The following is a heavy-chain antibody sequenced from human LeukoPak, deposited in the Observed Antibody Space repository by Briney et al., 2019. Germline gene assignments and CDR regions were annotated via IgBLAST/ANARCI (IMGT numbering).Heavy chain of an antibody. D-gene: IGHD2-2*02. CDR1: GFTFSSYW. CDR2: INSDGSST. CDR3: AREVGGYCSSTSCYMGDTNWFDP. V-gene: IGHV3-74*01. Sequence: GESLRLSCAASGFTFSSYWMHWVRQAPGKGLVWVSRINSDGSSTSYADSVKGRFTISRDNAKNTLYLQMNSLRAEDTAVYYCAREVGGYCSSTSCYMGDTNWFDPWGQGTLVTVSS. J-gene: IGHJ5*02.